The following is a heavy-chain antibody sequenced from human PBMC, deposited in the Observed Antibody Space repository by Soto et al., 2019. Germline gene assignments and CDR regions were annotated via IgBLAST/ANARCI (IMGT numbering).Heavy chain of an antibody. CDR2: IVVGSGNT. CDR1: GLTFTSPA. CDR3: AAGYYDRRLLIGFDT. Sequence: VASVKVSCKASGLTFTSPAVQWVRQARGQRLEWIGWIVVGSGNTNYAQKFQERVTITRDMSTSTAYMELSSLRSEDTAVYYCAAGYYDRRLLIGFDTWGPRTLVTVSS. J-gene: IGHJ5*02. V-gene: IGHV1-58*01. D-gene: IGHD3-22*01.